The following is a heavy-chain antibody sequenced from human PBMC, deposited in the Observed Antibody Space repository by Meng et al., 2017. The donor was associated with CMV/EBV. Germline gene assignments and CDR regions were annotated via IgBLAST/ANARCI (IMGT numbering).Heavy chain of an antibody. V-gene: IGHV3-30*04. CDR1: GFTFSSYA. D-gene: IGHD2-2*01. CDR2: ISYDGSNK. CDR3: ARARYCSSTSCYGGYFQH. J-gene: IGHJ1*01. Sequence: GESLKISCAASGFTFSSYAMHWVRQAPGKGLEWVAVISYDGSNKYYADSVKGRFTISRDNSKNTLYLQMNSLRAEDTAVYYCARARYCSSTSCYGGYFQHWGQGTLVTVSS.